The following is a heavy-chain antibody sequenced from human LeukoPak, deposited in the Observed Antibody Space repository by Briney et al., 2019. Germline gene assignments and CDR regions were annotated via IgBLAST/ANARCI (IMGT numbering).Heavy chain of an antibody. D-gene: IGHD6-19*01. Sequence: SQTLSLTCAISGDSVSSNSAAWNWIRQSPSRGLEWLGRTYYRSKWYNDYAVSVKSRITMNPDTSKNQFSLQLNSVTPDDTAVYYCARDLLLLAVAASELYDWYFDLWGRGTLVTVSS. CDR2: TYYRSKWYN. J-gene: IGHJ2*01. V-gene: IGHV6-1*01. CDR3: ARDLLLLAVAASELYDWYFDL. CDR1: GDSVSSNSAA.